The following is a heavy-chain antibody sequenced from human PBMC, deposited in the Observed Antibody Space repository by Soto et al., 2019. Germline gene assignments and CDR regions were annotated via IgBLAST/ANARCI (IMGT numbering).Heavy chain of an antibody. CDR1: GGSTSDKSYF. CDR3: ARQRLLRLKPDFDI. CDR2: MYYSGSS. Sequence: WETLSLTCSVSGGSTSDKSYFWGWVRQSPGKGLEWIGSMYYSGSSYYNPSLKSRVAISVDTSRNQFSLKLRSVTAADTAVYFCARQRLLRLKPDFDIWGQGTLVNVSS. D-gene: IGHD2-21*02. J-gene: IGHJ4*02. V-gene: IGHV4-39*01.